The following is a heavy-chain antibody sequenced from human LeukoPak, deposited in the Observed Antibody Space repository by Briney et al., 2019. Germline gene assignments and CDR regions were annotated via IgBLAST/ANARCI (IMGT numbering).Heavy chain of an antibody. CDR3: ARRRDFIDY. CDR2: SSSSGSTI. D-gene: IGHD3/OR15-3a*01. CDR1: GFTLSDYY. Sequence: PWGSLRLSCAASGFTLSDYYMSWIRQAPGKGLEWVSYSSSSGSTIYYADSVKGRFAISRDNAKNSLYLQMNSLRAEDTAVYYCARRRDFIDYWGQGILVTVSS. V-gene: IGHV3-11*01. J-gene: IGHJ4*02.